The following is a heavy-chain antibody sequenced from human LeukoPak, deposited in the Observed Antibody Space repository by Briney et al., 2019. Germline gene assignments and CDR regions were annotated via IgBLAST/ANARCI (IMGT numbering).Heavy chain of an antibody. D-gene: IGHD4-11*01. CDR3: AKDAAANVDYPYYFDY. V-gene: IGHV3-23*01. J-gene: IGHJ4*02. CDR1: GFTFSTYG. Sequence: LPGGTLRLSCAASGFTFSTYGMSWVRQAPGKGLEWVSAISAGGGTTYYADSVKGRFTISRDNSKNTLYLQMNSLRAEDTAVYYCAKDAAANVDYPYYFDYWGQGALVTVSS. CDR2: ISAGGGTT.